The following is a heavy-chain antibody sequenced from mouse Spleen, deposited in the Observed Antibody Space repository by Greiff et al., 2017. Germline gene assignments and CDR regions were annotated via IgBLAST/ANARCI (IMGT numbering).Heavy chain of an antibody. CDR1: GYSITSGYY. V-gene: IGHV3-6*01. J-gene: IGHJ3*01. D-gene: IGHD2-5*01. CDR2: ISYEGSN. Sequence: ESGPGLVKPSQSLSLTCSVTGYSITSGYYWNWIRQFPGNKLEWMGYISYEGSNNYNPSLKNRISITRDTSKNQFFLKLNSVTTEDTATYYCAREDYYSNPAWFAYWGQGTLVTVSA. CDR3: AREDYYSNPAWFAY.